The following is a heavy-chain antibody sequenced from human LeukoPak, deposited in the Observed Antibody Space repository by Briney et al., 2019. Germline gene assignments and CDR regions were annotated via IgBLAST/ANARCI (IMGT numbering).Heavy chain of an antibody. J-gene: IGHJ4*02. D-gene: IGHD4-17*01. CDR2: ISYDGSNK. CDR3: ANLPQATVTTAFDY. Sequence: PGRSLRLSCAAPGFTFSSYGMHWVRQAPGKGLEWVAVISYDGSNKYYADSVKGRFTISRDNSKNTLYLQMNSLRAEDTAVYYCANLPQATVTTAFDYWGQGTLVTVSS. V-gene: IGHV3-30*18. CDR1: GFTFSSYG.